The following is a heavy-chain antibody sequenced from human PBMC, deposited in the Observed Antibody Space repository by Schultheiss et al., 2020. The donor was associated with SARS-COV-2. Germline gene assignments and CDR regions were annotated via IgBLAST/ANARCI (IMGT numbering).Heavy chain of an antibody. J-gene: IGHJ3*02. Sequence: SETLSLTCTVSGGSISSGGYYWSWIRHHPGKGLEWIGYIYYSGSTYYNPSLKSRVTISVDTSKNQFSLKLSSVTAADTAVYYCARDKIGYSYAFDIWGQGTMVTVSS. V-gene: IGHV4-31*03. CDR3: ARDKIGYSYAFDI. D-gene: IGHD5-18*01. CDR2: IYYSGST. CDR1: GGSISSGGYY.